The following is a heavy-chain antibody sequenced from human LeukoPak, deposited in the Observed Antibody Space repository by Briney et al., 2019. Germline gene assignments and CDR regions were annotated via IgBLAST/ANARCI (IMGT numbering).Heavy chain of an antibody. J-gene: IGHJ6*03. CDR1: GYTFTGYY. CDR3: ARDTPAYCSSTSCDYYYYYMDV. CDR2: INPNSGGT. Sequence: GASVKVSCKASGYTFTGYYMHWVRQAPGQGLEWMGWINPNSGGTNYAQKFQGRVTMTRDTSISTAYMELSRLRSDDTAVYYCARDTPAYCSSTSCDYYYYYMDVWGKGTTVTASS. D-gene: IGHD2-2*01. V-gene: IGHV1-2*02.